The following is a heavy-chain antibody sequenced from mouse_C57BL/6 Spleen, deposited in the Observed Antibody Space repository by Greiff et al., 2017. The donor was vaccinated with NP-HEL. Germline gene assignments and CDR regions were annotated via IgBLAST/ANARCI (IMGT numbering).Heavy chain of an antibody. D-gene: IGHD1-1*01. Sequence: QVQLQQSGAELVKPGASVKISCKASGYAFSSYWMNWVKQRPGKGLEWIGQIYPGDGDTNYNGKFKGKATLTADKSSSTAYMQLSSLTSEDSAVYFCARYYYGSSPDFDYWGQGTTLTVSS. J-gene: IGHJ2*01. CDR1: GYAFSSYW. CDR3: ARYYYGSSPDFDY. CDR2: IYPGDGDT. V-gene: IGHV1-80*01.